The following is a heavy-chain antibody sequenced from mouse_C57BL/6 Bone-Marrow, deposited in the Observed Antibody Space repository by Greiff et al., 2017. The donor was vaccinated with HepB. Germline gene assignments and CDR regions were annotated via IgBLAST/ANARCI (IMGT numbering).Heavy chain of an antibody. CDR1: GFSLTSYG. CDR2: IWSGGST. V-gene: IGHV2-2*01. J-gene: IGHJ1*03. D-gene: IGHD1-1*01. Sequence: QVQLKESGPGLVQPSQSLSITCTVSGFSLTSYGVHWVRQSPGKGLEWLGVIWSGGSTDYNAAFISRLSISKDNSKSQVFFKMNSLQADDTAIYYCARSPTTVWYFDVWGTGTTVTVSS. CDR3: ARSPTTVWYFDV.